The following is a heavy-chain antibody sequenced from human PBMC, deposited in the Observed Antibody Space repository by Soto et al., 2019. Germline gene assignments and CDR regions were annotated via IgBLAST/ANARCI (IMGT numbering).Heavy chain of an antibody. CDR1: GFTFSSYA. D-gene: IGHD3-10*01. Sequence: GGSLRLSCAASGFTFSSYAMSWVRQAPGKGLEWVSAISGSGGSTYYADSVKGRFTISRDNSKNTLYLQMNSLRAEDTAVYYCAKYQRSPESSGSYDAFDIWGQGTMVTVSS. CDR3: AKYQRSPESSGSYDAFDI. CDR2: ISGSGGST. J-gene: IGHJ3*02. V-gene: IGHV3-23*01.